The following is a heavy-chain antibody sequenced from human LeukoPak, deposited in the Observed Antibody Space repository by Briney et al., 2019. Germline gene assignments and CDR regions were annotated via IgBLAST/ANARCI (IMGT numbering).Heavy chain of an antibody. V-gene: IGHV3-30*04. J-gene: IGHJ3*02. D-gene: IGHD1-1*01. CDR2: ISHDGSNK. Sequence: GRSLRLSCVVSAFTFSGYSMHWVRQAPGKGLEWVAFISHDGSNKYCADSLKGRFTISRVNSKNTLFLQMNSLRPEDTAVYYCARVGYDYNWYDAFDIWGQGTMVTVSS. CDR3: ARVGYDYNWYDAFDI. CDR1: AFTFSGYS.